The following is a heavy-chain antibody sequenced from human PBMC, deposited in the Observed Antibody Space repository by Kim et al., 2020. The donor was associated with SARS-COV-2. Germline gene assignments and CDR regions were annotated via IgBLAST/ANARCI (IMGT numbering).Heavy chain of an antibody. V-gene: IGHV3-73*01. CDR2: T. Sequence: TANGASVKGRFTISRDDSKNTAYLQMNSLKTEDTAVYYCTSYGESGSGGYWGQGTLVTVSS. J-gene: IGHJ4*02. CDR3: TSYGESGSGGY. D-gene: IGHD4-17*01.